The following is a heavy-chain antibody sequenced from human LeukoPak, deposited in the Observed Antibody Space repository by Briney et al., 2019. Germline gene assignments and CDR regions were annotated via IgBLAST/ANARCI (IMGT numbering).Heavy chain of an antibody. D-gene: IGHD3-10*01. CDR2: IHHSGTT. J-gene: IGHJ4*02. Sequence: SETLSLTCAVPGYSISSGYHWGWVRQPPGKGLEWIGHIHHSGTTTYNPSLKSRVAMSIDTSNSQFSLKVNSVTAADTAVYYCVRPHPLYGAGSFAFWGQGNLVIVSS. V-gene: IGHV4-38-2*01. CDR1: GYSISSGYH. CDR3: VRPHPLYGAGSFAF.